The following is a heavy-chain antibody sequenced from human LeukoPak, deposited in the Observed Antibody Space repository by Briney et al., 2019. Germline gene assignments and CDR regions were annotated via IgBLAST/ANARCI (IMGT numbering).Heavy chain of an antibody. D-gene: IGHD6-13*01. CDR2: ISGSGGST. V-gene: IGHV3-23*01. CDR1: GFTFSSYA. Sequence: GGSLRLSCAASGFTFSSYAMSWVRQAPGKGLEWVSAISGSGGSTYYADSVKGRFTISRDNSKNTLYLQMNSLRAEDTAVYYCAKDRSPGIAAAGVVDYWGQGTLVTVSS. J-gene: IGHJ4*02. CDR3: AKDRSPGIAAAGVVDY.